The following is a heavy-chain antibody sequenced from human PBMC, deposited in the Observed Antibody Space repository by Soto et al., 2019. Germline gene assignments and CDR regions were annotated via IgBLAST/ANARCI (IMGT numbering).Heavy chain of an antibody. CDR1: GFSLSTSGVG. CDR3: AHSRYFGSGGAKFAS. Sequence: QITLKESGPTLVKPTQTLTLTCTFSGFSLSTSGVGVGWIRQPPGKALEWLALIYWDDDKRYSPSLKSRLTNPKDPSKNQVALKMPNRDPVDTATYYCAHSRYFGSGGAKFASWGQGPLFPVSS. D-gene: IGHD3-10*01. V-gene: IGHV2-5*02. J-gene: IGHJ4*02. CDR2: IYWDDDK.